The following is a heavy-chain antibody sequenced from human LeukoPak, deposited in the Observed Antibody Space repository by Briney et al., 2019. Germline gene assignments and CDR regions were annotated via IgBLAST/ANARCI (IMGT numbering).Heavy chain of an antibody. D-gene: IGHD2-2*01. CDR1: GYTFTSYA. J-gene: IGHJ6*02. CDR3: ARDFDIVVVPAALLGGMDV. V-gene: IGHV1-3*01. CDR2: INAGNGNT. Sequence: ASVKVSCKASGYTFTSYAMHWVRQAPGQRLEWMGWINAGNGNTKYSQKFQGRVTITRDTSASTAYMELSSLRSEDTAVYYCARDFDIVVVPAALLGGMDVWGQGTTVTVS.